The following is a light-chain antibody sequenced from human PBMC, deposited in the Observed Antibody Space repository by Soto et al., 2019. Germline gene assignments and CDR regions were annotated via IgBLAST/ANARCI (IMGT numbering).Light chain of an antibody. CDR3: QQYVRSPWT. J-gene: IGKJ1*01. V-gene: IGKV3-20*01. CDR1: QSVSSSY. CDR2: GAS. Sequence: EIVLTQSPGTLSLSPGERATLSCRASQSVSSSYLAWYQQKGGQAPRLLIYGASSRATGIPDRFSGSGSGTDFTRTISRLEPEDFAVYYCQQYVRSPWTFGQGTKVEIK.